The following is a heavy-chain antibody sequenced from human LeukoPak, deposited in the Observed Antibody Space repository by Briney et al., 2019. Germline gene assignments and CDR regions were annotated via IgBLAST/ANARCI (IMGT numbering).Heavy chain of an antibody. J-gene: IGHJ4*02. CDR1: GFTFSSYG. CDR3: ARDGGFTRLDY. V-gene: IGHV3-30*03. D-gene: IGHD3-16*01. CDR2: ISYDGSNK. Sequence: GGSLRLSCVASGFTFSSYGMHWVRQAPGKGLEWVAVISYDGSNKYYADSVKGRFTISRDNSKNTLYLQMNSLRAEDTALYYCARDGGFTRLDYWGQGTLVTVSS.